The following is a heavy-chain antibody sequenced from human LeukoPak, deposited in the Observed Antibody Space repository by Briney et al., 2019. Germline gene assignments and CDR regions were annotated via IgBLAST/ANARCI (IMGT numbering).Heavy chain of an antibody. D-gene: IGHD3-22*01. CDR1: GDSVSSNSAA. J-gene: IGHJ4*02. Sequence: SQTLSLTCAISGDSVSSNSAAWNWIRQPPSRGLEWLGRTYYRSKWYNDYAVSVKSRIIINPDTSKNQFSLKLSSVTAADTAVYYCARDHYYDSSGYCDYWGQGTLVTVSS. V-gene: IGHV6-1*01. CDR3: ARDHYYDSSGYCDY. CDR2: TYYRSKWYN.